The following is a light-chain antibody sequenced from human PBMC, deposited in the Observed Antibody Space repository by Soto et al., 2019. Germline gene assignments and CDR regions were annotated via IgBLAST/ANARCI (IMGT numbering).Light chain of an antibody. CDR1: QSISSW. Sequence: DIQMTQSPSTLSASVGDRVTNTCRASQSISSWLAWYQQKPGKAPKILIYKASILESGVPSRFSGSGSGTEFTLTISSLQPDDFATYYCQHYNIYSETFGQGTKVEVK. J-gene: IGKJ1*01. CDR3: QHYNIYSET. CDR2: KAS. V-gene: IGKV1-5*03.